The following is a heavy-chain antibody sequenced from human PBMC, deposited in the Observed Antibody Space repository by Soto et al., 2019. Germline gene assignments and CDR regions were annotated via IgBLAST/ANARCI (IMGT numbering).Heavy chain of an antibody. CDR2: INAGNGNT. D-gene: IGHD4-4*01. J-gene: IGHJ4*02. Sequence: VKVSCKASGYTFTSYAMHWVRQAPGQRLEWMGWINAGNGNTKYSQKFQGRVTITRDTSTSTAYMELRSLRSDDTAVYYCARSRMTTVTSDFDYWGQGTLVTVSS. V-gene: IGHV1-3*01. CDR1: GYTFTSYA. CDR3: ARSRMTTVTSDFDY.